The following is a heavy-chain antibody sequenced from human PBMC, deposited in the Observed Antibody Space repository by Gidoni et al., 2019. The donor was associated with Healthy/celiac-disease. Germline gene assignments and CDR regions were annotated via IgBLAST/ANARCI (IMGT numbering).Heavy chain of an antibody. D-gene: IGHD1-26*01. J-gene: IGHJ4*02. Sequence: EVQLLDPGGGLVQPGGSLSLSCAAPGFTFSSDAMCWVRQAPGKGLEWFSAISGSGGSTYYADSVKGRFTISRDNSKNTLYLQMNSLRAEDTAVYSCAKGGGSYDYWGQGTLVTVSS. V-gene: IGHV3-23*01. CDR2: ISGSGGST. CDR1: GFTFSSDA. CDR3: AKGGGSYDY.